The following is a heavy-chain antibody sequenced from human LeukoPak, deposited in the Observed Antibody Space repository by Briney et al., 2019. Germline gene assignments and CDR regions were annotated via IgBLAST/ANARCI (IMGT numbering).Heavy chain of an antibody. V-gene: IGHV3-23*01. D-gene: IGHD2-2*01. CDR1: GFTFNISA. J-gene: IGHJ3*01. Sequence: GGSLRLSCGASGFTFNISAINWVRQAPEKGLEWVSSISASGSGTFYADSVKGRFAISRDNSRNMVFLLMNTLRAEDTAIYYCAKVTTDCSSTSCFLPYAFDFWGQGTMVAVSS. CDR2: ISASGSGT. CDR3: AKVTTDCSSTSCFLPYAFDF.